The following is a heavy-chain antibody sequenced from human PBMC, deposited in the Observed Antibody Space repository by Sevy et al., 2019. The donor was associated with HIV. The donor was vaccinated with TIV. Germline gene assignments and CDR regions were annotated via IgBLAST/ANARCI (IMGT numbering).Heavy chain of an antibody. V-gene: IGHV3-53*01. CDR2: IYSGGST. CDR3: SAAVAAERAFDV. CDR1: GFTVNSNY. D-gene: IGHD6-19*01. J-gene: IGHJ3*01. Sequence: GESLKISCAASGFTVNSNYMSWVRQAPGKGLEWVSIIYSGGSTYYADSVKGRFTISRDNSKNTLYLQMNSLRVEDTAVYYCSAAVAAERAFDVWGQGTMVTVPS.